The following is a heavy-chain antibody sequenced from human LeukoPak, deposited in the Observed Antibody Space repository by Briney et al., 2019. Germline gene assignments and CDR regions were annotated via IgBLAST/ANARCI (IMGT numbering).Heavy chain of an antibody. J-gene: IGHJ5*02. CDR3: ASGRYSGWYFWFDP. CDR2: IYYSGST. V-gene: IGHV4-59*01. Sequence: PSETLSLTCTVSGVSISSYYWSWIRQPPGKGLEWIGYIYYSGSTNYNPSLKSRVTISVDTSKNQFSLKLSSVTAADTAVYYCASGRYSGWYFWFDPWGQGTLVTVSS. D-gene: IGHD6-13*01. CDR1: GVSISSYY.